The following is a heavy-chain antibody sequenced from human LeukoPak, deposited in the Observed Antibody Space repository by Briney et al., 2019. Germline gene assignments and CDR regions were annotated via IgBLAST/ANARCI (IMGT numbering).Heavy chain of an antibody. CDR2: INHTGST. Sequence: PSETLSLTCAVYSGSFSGYYWSWIRQPPGKGLEWIGDINHTGSTNYNPSLKSRVTISVDTSKNQFSLKLSSVTAADTAVYYCARDPATWWFNPWGQGTLVTVSS. CDR3: ARDPATWWFNP. J-gene: IGHJ5*02. V-gene: IGHV4-34*01. CDR1: SGSFSGYY. D-gene: IGHD2-15*01.